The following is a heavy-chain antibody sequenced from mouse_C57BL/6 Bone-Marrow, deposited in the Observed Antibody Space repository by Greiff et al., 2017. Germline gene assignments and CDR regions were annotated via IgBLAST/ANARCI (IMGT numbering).Heavy chain of an antibody. CDR3: ARLWDLDY. CDR2: INYDGSN. Sequence: EVKLMESGPGLVKPSQSLSLTCSVTGYSITSGYYWNWIRQFPGNKLEWMGYINYDGSNKYNPSLKNRISITRDTSKNQFFLKLNSVTTEDTATYYCARLWDLDYWGQGTTLTVSS. J-gene: IGHJ2*01. V-gene: IGHV3-6*01. D-gene: IGHD4-1*01. CDR1: GYSITSGYY.